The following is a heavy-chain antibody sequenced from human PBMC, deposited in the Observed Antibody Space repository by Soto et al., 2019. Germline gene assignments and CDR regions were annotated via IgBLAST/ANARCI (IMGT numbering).Heavy chain of an antibody. Sequence: ASVKVSCKASGGTFSSYAISWVRQAPGQGLEWMGGIIPIFGTANYAQKFQGRVTITADESTSTAYMELSSLRSEDTAVYYCAIGYYDILTGFYDYWGQGTLVTVSS. J-gene: IGHJ4*02. CDR2: IIPIFGTA. CDR3: AIGYYDILTGFYDY. CDR1: GGTFSSYA. V-gene: IGHV1-69*13. D-gene: IGHD3-9*01.